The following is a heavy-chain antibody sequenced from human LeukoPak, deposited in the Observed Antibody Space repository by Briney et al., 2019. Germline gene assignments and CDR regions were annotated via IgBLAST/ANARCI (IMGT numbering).Heavy chain of an antibody. CDR1: GGSFSGYY. CDR3: ARVQGY. Sequence: SETLSLTCAVYGGSFSGYYWSWIRQPPGKGLEWIGEINHSGSINYNPSLKSRVTISVDASKNQFSLRLTPVTAADTAVYYCARVQGYWGQGTLVTVSS. V-gene: IGHV4-34*01. J-gene: IGHJ4*02. CDR2: INHSGSI.